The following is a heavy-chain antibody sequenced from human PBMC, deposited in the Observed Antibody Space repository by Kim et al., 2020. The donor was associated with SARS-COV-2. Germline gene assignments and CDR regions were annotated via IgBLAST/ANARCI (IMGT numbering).Heavy chain of an antibody. D-gene: IGHD3-16*01. J-gene: IGHJ4*02. CDR1: GGTFSSYA. CDR2: IIPIFGTA. V-gene: IGHV1-69*13. Sequence: SVKVSCKASGGTFSSYAISWVRQAPGQGLEWMGGIIPIFGTANYAQKFQGRVTITADESTSTAYMELSSLRSEDTAVYYCASDQVGEDDEQFDYWGQGTLVTVSS. CDR3: ASDQVGEDDEQFDY.